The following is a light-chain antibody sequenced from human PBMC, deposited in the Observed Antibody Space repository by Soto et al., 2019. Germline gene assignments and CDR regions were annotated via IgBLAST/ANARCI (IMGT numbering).Light chain of an antibody. CDR1: QSVSSY. CDR3: QQRSNWPAIT. CDR2: DAS. J-gene: IGKJ5*01. V-gene: IGKV3-11*01. Sequence: EILLTQSPATLSLSPGERSTLSCRSSQSVSSYLAWYQQEPGQAPRLLIYDASNRATGIPARFSGSGSGTDFTLTISSLEPEDFAVYYCQQRSNWPAITFGQGTRLEIK.